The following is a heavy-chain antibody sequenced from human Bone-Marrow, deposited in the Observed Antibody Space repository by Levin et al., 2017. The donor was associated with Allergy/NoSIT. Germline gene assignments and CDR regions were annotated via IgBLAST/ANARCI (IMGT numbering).Heavy chain of an antibody. CDR2: IYPGDSQT. D-gene: IGHD2/OR15-2a*01. CDR3: AREGNDGTTDY. J-gene: IGHJ4*02. CDR1: GYTFVNYY. V-gene: IGHV5-51*01. Sequence: GESLKISCKVSGYTFVNYYIAWVRQMPGKGLEWMGIIYPGDSQTRYSPSFQGQVTISADKSLSTAFLQWSGLKTSDSAMYYCAREGNDGTTDYWGQGTLVTVSS.